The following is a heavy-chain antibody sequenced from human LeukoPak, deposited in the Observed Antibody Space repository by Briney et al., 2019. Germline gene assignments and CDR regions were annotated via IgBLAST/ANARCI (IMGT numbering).Heavy chain of an antibody. CDR2: ISSSSSYI. J-gene: IGHJ4*02. D-gene: IGHD3-22*01. CDR3: AREGRDYYDSSGYSFDY. V-gene: IGHV3-21*01. CDR1: GFTFGSYS. Sequence: PGGSLRLSCAASGFTFGSYSMNWVRQAPGKGLEWVSSISSSSSYIYYADSVKGRFTISRDNAKNSLYLQMNSLRAEDTAVYYCAREGRDYYDSSGYSFDYWGQGTLVTVSS.